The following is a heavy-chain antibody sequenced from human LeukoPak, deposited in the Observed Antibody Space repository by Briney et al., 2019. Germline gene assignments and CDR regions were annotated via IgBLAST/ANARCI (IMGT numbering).Heavy chain of an antibody. J-gene: IGHJ3*02. V-gene: IGHV3-23*01. CDR1: GFTFSSYA. Sequence: PGGSLRLSCAASGFTFSSYAMSWVRQAPGKGLEWVSAISGSGGSTYYADSVKGRFTISRDNAKNSLYLQMNSLRAEDTAVYYCARMDYYDSSGYPPVDIWGQGTMVTVSS. D-gene: IGHD3-22*01. CDR2: ISGSGGST. CDR3: ARMDYYDSSGYPPVDI.